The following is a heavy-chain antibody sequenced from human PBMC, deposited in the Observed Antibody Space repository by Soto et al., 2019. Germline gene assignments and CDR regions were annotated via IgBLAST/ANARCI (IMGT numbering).Heavy chain of an antibody. CDR1: GGSISSGDYY. J-gene: IGHJ5*02. CDR3: ARAPTTMTTFTVWFDP. CDR2: IYYSGST. V-gene: IGHV4-30-4*01. D-gene: IGHD4-17*01. Sequence: SETLSLTCTVSGGSISSGDYYWSWIRQPPGKGLEWIGHIYYSGSTYYNPSLKSRVTISVDTSKNQFSLKLSSVTAADTAVYYCARAPTTMTTFTVWFDPWGQGTLVTVS.